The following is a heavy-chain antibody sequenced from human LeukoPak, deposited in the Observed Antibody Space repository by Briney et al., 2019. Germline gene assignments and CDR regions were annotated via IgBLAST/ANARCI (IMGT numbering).Heavy chain of an antibody. V-gene: IGHV4-59*01. J-gene: IGHJ6*03. CDR1: GFTFSSYS. D-gene: IGHD6-6*01. Sequence: GSLRLSCAASGFTFSSYSMNWVRQAPGKGLEWIGYIYYSGSTNYNPSLKSRVTISVDTSKNQFSLKLSSVTAADTAVYYCARSIAARPSSYYYYMDVWGKGTTVTVSS. CDR2: IYYSGST. CDR3: ARSIAARPSSYYYYMDV.